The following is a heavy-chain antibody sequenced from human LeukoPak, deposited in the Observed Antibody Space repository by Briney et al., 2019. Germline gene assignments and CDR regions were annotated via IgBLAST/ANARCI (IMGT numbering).Heavy chain of an antibody. D-gene: IGHD5-24*01. J-gene: IGHJ4*02. CDR3: TRVGYIDEGIDY. Sequence: GGSLRLSCAASGFTFSNYDMSWVRQVPGKGLEWVSAISAHGDDTYYIDSVRGRFTISRDNAKNSLYLQMNSLRAEDTAIYYCTRVGYIDEGIDYWGQGTLVTVSS. CDR1: GFTFSNYD. CDR2: ISAHGDDT. V-gene: IGHV3-23*01.